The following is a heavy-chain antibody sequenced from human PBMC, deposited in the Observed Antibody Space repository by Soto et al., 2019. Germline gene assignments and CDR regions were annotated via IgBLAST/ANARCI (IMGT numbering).Heavy chain of an antibody. J-gene: IGHJ3*02. V-gene: IGHV4-4*02. CDR3: SRVGLGATTVTTGVAFDI. Sequence: QVQLQESGPGLVKPSGTLSLTCAVSGGSIISSNWWSWVRQPPGKGLEGIGEVFHSGTNNNSPSLKRRMTTSGDNPKTLFDPNLFSVAAADTAVYFGSRVGLGATTVTTGVAFDIWGQGTMVTVSS. CDR1: GGSIISSNW. CDR2: VFHSGTN. D-gene: IGHD4-17*01.